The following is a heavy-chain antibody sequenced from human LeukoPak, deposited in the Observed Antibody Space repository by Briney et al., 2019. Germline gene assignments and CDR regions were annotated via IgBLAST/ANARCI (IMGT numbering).Heavy chain of an antibody. D-gene: IGHD2-2*01. Sequence: SETLSLTCTVSGGSISSYYWSWIRRPPGKGLEWSGYIYYSGSTNYNPSLKSRVTISVDTSKNQFSLKLSSVTAADTAVYYCARVGPENAGEYQLRTKYYFDYWGQGTLVTVSS. CDR3: ARVGPENAGEYQLRTKYYFDY. V-gene: IGHV4-59*01. J-gene: IGHJ4*02. CDR2: IYYSGST. CDR1: GGSISSYY.